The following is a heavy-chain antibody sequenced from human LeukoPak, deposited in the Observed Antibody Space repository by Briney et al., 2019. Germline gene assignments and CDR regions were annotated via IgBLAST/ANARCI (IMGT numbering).Heavy chain of an antibody. CDR1: GGSISSYY. J-gene: IGHJ5*02. CDR2: IYYSGST. CDR3: AREASYDFWSGYYEYWFDP. V-gene: IGHV4-59*01. D-gene: IGHD3-3*01. Sequence: LETLSLTCTVSGGSISSYYWSWIRQPPGKGLEWIGYIYYSGSTNYNPSLKSRVTISVDTSKNQFSLKLSSVTAADTAVYYCAREASYDFWSGYYEYWFDPWGQGTLVTVSS.